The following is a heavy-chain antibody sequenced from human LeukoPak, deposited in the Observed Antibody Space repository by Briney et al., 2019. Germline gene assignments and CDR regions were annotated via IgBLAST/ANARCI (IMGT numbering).Heavy chain of an antibody. CDR2: IYYTRST. D-gene: IGHD3-22*01. V-gene: IGHV4-39*01. CDR3: ARTTTYYDRAY. J-gene: IGHJ4*02. Sequence: PSETLSLTCTVSGGSLSSSSYYWGWIRQPPGKGLEWIGTIYYTRSTYYNPSLKSRATLSIDTSRNQFSLKLSSVTAADTAVYYCARTTTYYDRAYWGQGTLVTVSP. CDR1: GGSLSSSSYY.